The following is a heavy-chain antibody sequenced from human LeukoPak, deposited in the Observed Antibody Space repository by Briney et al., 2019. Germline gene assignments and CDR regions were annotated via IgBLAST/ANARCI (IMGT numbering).Heavy chain of an antibody. J-gene: IGHJ6*03. Sequence: SVKVSCKASGYTFTGYYMHWVRQAPGQGLEWMGGIIPIFGTANYAQRFQGRVTITTDESTSAAYMELSSLRSEDTAVYYCARDRGGYCSGGSCYSLYYYYYMDVWGKGTTVTVSS. CDR1: GYTFTGYY. CDR2: IIPIFGTA. V-gene: IGHV1-69*05. CDR3: ARDRGGYCSGGSCYSLYYYYYMDV. D-gene: IGHD2-15*01.